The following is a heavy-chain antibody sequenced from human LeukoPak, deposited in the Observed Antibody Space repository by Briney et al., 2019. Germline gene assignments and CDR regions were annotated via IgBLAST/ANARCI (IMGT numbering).Heavy chain of an antibody. J-gene: IGHJ4*02. D-gene: IGHD4-17*01. CDR2: INPNSGGT. CDR1: GYTFTSYG. Sequence: ASVKVSCKASGYTFTSYGISWVRQAPGQGLEWMGWINPNSGGTNFAQKFQGRVAMTRDTSISTAYMELSRLISDDTAVYYCARLYGGYDYWGQGTLVTVSS. V-gene: IGHV1-2*02. CDR3: ARLYGGYDY.